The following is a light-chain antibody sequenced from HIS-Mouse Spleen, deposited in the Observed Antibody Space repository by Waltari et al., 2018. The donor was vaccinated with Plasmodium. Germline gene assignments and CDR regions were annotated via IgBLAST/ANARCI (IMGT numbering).Light chain of an antibody. J-gene: IGLJ2*01. Sequence: SYELPNPPSVSVSPGQPASITGSGDKLGDKYACWYQQKPGQSPLLVIYQDSKRPSGIPERFSGSNSGNTATLTISGTQAMDEADYYCQAWDSSTVVFGGGTKLTVL. CDR1: KLGDKY. CDR3: QAWDSSTVV. CDR2: QDS. V-gene: IGLV3-1*01.